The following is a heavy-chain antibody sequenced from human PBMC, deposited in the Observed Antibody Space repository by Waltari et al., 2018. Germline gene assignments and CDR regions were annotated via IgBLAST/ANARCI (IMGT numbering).Heavy chain of an antibody. CDR1: GFTFANYG. J-gene: IGHJ4*02. CDR2: ISGSGGTT. CDR3: AKSSGSYYEVFDR. V-gene: IGHV3-23*04. Sequence: EVRLVESGGGLVQRGGSLRVSCAGPGFTFANYGMRWVRQAQGKGLECVSSISGSGGTTYYADSVKGRFTMSKDFSKNTLFLQMNSVRVDDTADYYCAKSSGSYYEVFDRWGRGTLVTVSS. D-gene: IGHD1-26*01.